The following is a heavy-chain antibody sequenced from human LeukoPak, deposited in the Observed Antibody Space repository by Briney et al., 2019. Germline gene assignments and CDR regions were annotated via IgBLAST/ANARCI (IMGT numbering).Heavy chain of an antibody. CDR1: GGSISSRNYY. V-gene: IGHV4-39*01. Sequence: PSETVSLPCTVSGGSISSRNYYWGWIPQPPGKGLEWIGCIYSSGSTYSNPSLKSRGPNSVDTSKSQFPLKLSSLTAADTAVYYCARLGGSGDTFDIWGQGTMVTVSS. J-gene: IGHJ3*02. D-gene: IGHD3-10*01. CDR3: ARLGGSGDTFDI. CDR2: IYSSGST.